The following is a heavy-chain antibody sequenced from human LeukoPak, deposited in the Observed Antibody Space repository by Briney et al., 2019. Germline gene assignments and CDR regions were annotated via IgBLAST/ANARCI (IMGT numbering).Heavy chain of an antibody. V-gene: IGHV5-10-1*01. CDR2: IAPTDSYT. Sequence: GESLKISCQGSGYGFTSYWITWVRQMPGKGLEWMGMIAPTDSYTNYSPSFQGHVTISVDKSISTAYLQWSSLKASDTAMYFCASGSGTYSPDYWGQGTLVTVSS. J-gene: IGHJ4*02. CDR3: ASGSGTYSPDY. CDR1: GYGFTSYW. D-gene: IGHD3-10*01.